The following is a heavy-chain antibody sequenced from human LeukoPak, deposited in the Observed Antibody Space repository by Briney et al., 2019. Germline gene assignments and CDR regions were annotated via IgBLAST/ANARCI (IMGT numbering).Heavy chain of an antibody. CDR3: ARGVEQWSRYNNWFDP. D-gene: IGHD6-19*01. Sequence: PSETLSLTCAVYGGSFSGYYWSWIRQPPGKGLEWIGEINHSGSTNYNPSLKSRVSISVDTSKNQYSLNLSSVTAADTAVYDCARGVEQWSRYNNWFDPWGQGTLVTVSS. V-gene: IGHV4-34*01. CDR2: INHSGST. CDR1: GGSFSGYY. J-gene: IGHJ5*02.